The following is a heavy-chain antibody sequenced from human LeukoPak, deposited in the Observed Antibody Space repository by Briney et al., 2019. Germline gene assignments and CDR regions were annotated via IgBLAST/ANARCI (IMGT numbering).Heavy chain of an antibody. CDR3: ARDLYLGDILTGRDAFDI. D-gene: IGHD3-9*01. Sequence: GGSLRLSCAASGFTFSSYNMNWVRQAPGKGLEWVSSISSSSSYIYYADSVKGRFTISRDNAKNSLYLQMNSLRAEDTAVYYCARDLYLGDILTGRDAFDIWGQGTMVTVSS. J-gene: IGHJ3*02. CDR2: ISSSSSYI. CDR1: GFTFSSYN. V-gene: IGHV3-21*01.